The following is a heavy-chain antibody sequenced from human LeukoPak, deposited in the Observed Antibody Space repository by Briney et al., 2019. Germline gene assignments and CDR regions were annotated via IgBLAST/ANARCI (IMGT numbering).Heavy chain of an antibody. CDR1: GFTFSSYS. Sequence: PGGSLRLSCAASGFTFSSYSMNWVRQAPGKGLEWVSSISGSSTYIYYADSMKGRFTISRDNAKSSLYLQMNSLRAEDTAVYYCARDPAYGDLRDWGQGTLVTVSS. D-gene: IGHD4-17*01. J-gene: IGHJ4*02. CDR2: ISGSSTYI. CDR3: ARDPAYGDLRD. V-gene: IGHV3-21*01.